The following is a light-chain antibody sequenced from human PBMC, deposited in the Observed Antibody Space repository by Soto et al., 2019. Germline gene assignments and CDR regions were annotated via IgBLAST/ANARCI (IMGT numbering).Light chain of an antibody. Sequence: DIQMTQSPSSLSASVGDRVTITCRASQSISSYLNWYPQKPGKAPKLLIYAASSLQSGVPSRFSGSGSGTDFTLTISSLQPEDFATYDCQQSYSTPRTFCQGTKLEIK. CDR3: QQSYSTPRT. CDR1: QSISSY. J-gene: IGKJ2*01. CDR2: AAS. V-gene: IGKV1-39*01.